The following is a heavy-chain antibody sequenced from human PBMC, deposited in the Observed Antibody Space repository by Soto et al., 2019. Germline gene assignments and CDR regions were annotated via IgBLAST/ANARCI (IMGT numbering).Heavy chain of an antibody. D-gene: IGHD1-26*01. V-gene: IGHV4-61*01. J-gene: IGHJ4*02. CDR3: ARTMVGARAGYFDY. CDR1: GGSVSSGSYY. Sequence: SETLSLTCTVSGGSVSSGSYYWSWIRQPPGKGLEWIGYIYYGGSTNYNPSLKSRVTISVDTSKNQFSLKLSSVTAADTAVYYCARTMVGARAGYFDYWGRGTLVTVSS. CDR2: IYYGGST.